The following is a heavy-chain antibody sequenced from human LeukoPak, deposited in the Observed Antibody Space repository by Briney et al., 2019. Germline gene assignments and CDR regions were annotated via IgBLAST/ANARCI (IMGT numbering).Heavy chain of an antibody. CDR1: GYSFSGHY. Sequence: ASVRVSCKASGYSFSGHYMHWMRQAPGQGLEWMGWINPNGDGTNYAQKFQGRVTLTRDTSIGTAYMELSRLSWEDTAVYYCATEGVTSSSLDYWGQGTLVTVSS. CDR3: ATEGVTSSSLDY. D-gene: IGHD6-13*01. CDR2: INPNGDGT. J-gene: IGHJ4*02. V-gene: IGHV1-2*02.